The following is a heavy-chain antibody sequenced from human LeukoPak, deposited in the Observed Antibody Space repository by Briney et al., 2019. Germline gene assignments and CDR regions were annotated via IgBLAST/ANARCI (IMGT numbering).Heavy chain of an antibody. V-gene: IGHV1-18*01. CDR3: ARTGYYQFDS. D-gene: IGHD3-9*01. CDR2: VSIYNDNT. J-gene: IGHJ4*02. Sequence: ASVKVSCKSSGYSFTDYDFSLVRQAPGQGLEWLGWVSIYNDNTNYAREVQDRITMTTDISTSTAYMELKSLTSDDANVYFCARTGYYQFDSWGQGTLVTVSS. CDR1: GYSFTDYD.